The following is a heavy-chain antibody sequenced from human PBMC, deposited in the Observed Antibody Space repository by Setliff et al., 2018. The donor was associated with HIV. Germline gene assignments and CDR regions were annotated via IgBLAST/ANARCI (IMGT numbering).Heavy chain of an antibody. CDR1: GYTFTSYY. CDR2: ILPSTGST. Sequence: ASVKVSCKASGYTFTSYYMHWVRQAPGQGLEWMGIILPSTGSTNYAQNFQGRVTMTRDTSTSTAYMELSSLRSEDTAVYYCARGVTLVRGGRGDIWGQGTMVTVSS. V-gene: IGHV1-46*01. D-gene: IGHD3-10*01. J-gene: IGHJ3*02. CDR3: ARGVTLVRGGRGDI.